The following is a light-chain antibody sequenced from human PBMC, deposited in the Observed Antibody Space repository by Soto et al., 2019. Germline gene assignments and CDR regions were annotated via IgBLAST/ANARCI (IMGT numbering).Light chain of an antibody. CDR1: NSDVGGYNY. J-gene: IGLJ2*01. Sequence: QSALTQPASVSGSPGQSITISCTGTNSDVGGYNYVSWYQQPPGKAPKLIIYDVSDRPSGVSYRFSGSKSGNTASLTISGLQAEDEADYYCCSYASGSTRVLFGGGTKLTVL. CDR2: DVS. V-gene: IGLV2-14*01. CDR3: CSYASGSTRVL.